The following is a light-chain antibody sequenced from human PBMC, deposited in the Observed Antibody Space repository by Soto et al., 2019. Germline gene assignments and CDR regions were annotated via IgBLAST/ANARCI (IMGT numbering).Light chain of an antibody. CDR1: SSDVGGYNY. V-gene: IGLV2-11*01. CDR3: CSYAGSYTYV. J-gene: IGLJ1*01. CDR2: DVS. Sequence: QSALTQPRSVSGSPGQSVTISCTGTSSDVGGYNYVSWYQQHPGKAPKVMIYDVSKRPSGVPDRFSGSKSGTTASLTISGLQADDEADYYCCSYAGSYTYVFGGGTKLTVL.